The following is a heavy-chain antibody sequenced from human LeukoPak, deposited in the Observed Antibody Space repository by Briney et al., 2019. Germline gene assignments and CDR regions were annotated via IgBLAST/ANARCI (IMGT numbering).Heavy chain of an antibody. V-gene: IGHV3-66*01. CDR2: IYSGGST. CDR1: GFTVSSNY. Sequence: GGSLRLSCAASGFTVSSNYMSWVRQAPGKGLEWVSVIYSGGSTYYADSVKGRFTISRDNSKNTLHLQMNSLRAEDTAVYYCARLSSGWYYFDYWGQGTLVTVSS. D-gene: IGHD6-19*01. J-gene: IGHJ4*02. CDR3: ARLSSGWYYFDY.